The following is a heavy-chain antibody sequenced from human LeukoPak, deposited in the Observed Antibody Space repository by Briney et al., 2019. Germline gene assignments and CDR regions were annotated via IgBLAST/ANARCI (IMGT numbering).Heavy chain of an antibody. V-gene: IGHV1-2*02. CDR1: GYTFTGYY. Sequence: ASVKVSCKASGYTFTGYYMHWVRQAPGQGLEWMGWINPNSGGTNYAQKFQGRVTMTRDTSISTAYMELSRLRPDDTAVYYCAREFLAATGTWINWFDPWGQGTLVTVSS. CDR2: INPNSGGT. D-gene: IGHD6-13*01. CDR3: AREFLAATGTWINWFDP. J-gene: IGHJ5*02.